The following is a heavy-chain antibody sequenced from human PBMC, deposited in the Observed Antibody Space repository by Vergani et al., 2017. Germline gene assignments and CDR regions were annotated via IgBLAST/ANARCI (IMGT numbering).Heavy chain of an antibody. V-gene: IGHV4-39*01. CDR3: ARPLREGRDGYVTGAFDL. J-gene: IGHJ3*01. CDR2: IYYSGST. Sequence: QLQLQESGPGLVKPSETLSLTCTVSGGSISSSSYYWGWIRQPPGKGLEWIGSIYYSGSTYYNPSLKSRVTISVDTSKNQFSLRLNSVTAADTAVYSCARPLREGRDGYVTGAFDLWGQGTVVIVSS. D-gene: IGHD5-24*01. CDR1: GGSISSSSYY.